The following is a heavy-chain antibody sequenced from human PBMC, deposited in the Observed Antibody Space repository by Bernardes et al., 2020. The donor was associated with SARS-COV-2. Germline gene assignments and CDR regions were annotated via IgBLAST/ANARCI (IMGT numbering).Heavy chain of an antibody. J-gene: IGHJ3*02. CDR1: GFTLSGTR. Sequence: GGSLRLPCAALGFTLSGTRTHGVRQASGKGRAWVGQICRKANRYATEQGTSLKGRFTITRQDSKNTALLQMNSVKTEDTAVYYCTSALGLARGVDDAFDIWGRGTTVTVSS. D-gene: IGHD3-10*01. V-gene: IGHV3-73*01. CDR2: ICRKANRYAT. CDR3: TSALGLARGVDDAFDI.